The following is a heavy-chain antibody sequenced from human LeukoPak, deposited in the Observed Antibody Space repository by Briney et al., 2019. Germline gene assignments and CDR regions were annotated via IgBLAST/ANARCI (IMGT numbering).Heavy chain of an antibody. CDR2: IYSGGST. J-gene: IGHJ6*02. CDR1: GFTVSSKY. V-gene: IGHV3-66*04. Sequence: GGSLRLSCAASGFTVSSKYMSWVRQAPGKGLEWVSVIYSGGSTYYADSVKGRFTISRDNSKNTLYLQMNSLRAEDTAVYYCARRPQGRNYYYGMDVWGQGTTVTVSS. CDR3: ARRPQGRNYYYGMDV.